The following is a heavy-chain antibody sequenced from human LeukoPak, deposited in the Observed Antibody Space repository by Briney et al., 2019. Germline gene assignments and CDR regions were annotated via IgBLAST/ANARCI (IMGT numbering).Heavy chain of an antibody. CDR2: IASDGSST. V-gene: IGHV3-74*01. CDR1: GFTFSSYW. Sequence: GGSLRLSCAASGFTFSSYWMNWVRQAPGKGLVWVSRIASDGSSTAYADSVKGRFSISRDNAKNTLYLQMNSLRVEDTAVYYCARGRPHGNDYWGQGNLVIVSS. D-gene: IGHD4-23*01. CDR3: ARGRPHGNDY. J-gene: IGHJ4*02.